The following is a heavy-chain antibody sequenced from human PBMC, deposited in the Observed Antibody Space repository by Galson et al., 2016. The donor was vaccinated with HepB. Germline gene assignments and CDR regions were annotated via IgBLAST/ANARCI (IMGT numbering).Heavy chain of an antibody. V-gene: IGHV3-7*01. CDR1: GFTFSTYR. J-gene: IGHJ3*02. Sequence: SLRLSCAASGFTFSTYRMNWVRQAPGKGLEWVANIKPNGSAKYYVDSVKVRFTISRDNGKKSLYLQMNSLRAEDTAGYYGARVWGVVTAKTADAFDIWGQGTMVTVSS. D-gene: IGHD2-21*02. CDR2: IKPNGSAK. CDR3: ARVWGVVTAKTADAFDI.